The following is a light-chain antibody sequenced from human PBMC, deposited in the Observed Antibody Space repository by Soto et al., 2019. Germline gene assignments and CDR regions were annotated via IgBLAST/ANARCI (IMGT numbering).Light chain of an antibody. CDR3: SSYAGSSNV. CDR1: SSDISGYDS. Sequence: QSALTQSPSASGSPGQSVTISCTGTSSDISGYDSVSWYQQHPGKAPKVMIYDVSKRPSGVPDRFSGSKSGNTASLIVSGLQAEDEADYYCSSYAGSSNVFGTGTKVTVL. V-gene: IGLV2-8*01. J-gene: IGLJ1*01. CDR2: DVS.